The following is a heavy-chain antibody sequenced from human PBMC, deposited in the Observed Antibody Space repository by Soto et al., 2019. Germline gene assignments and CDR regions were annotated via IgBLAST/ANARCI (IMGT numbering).Heavy chain of an antibody. CDR2: LTSCGST. CDR3: AKVGVAGLGAFEI. V-gene: IGHV3-23*01. Sequence: AGALRLSCSASGFTFSNYGMTWVRQAPGKGLEWVSALTSCGSTYYADSVKGRFTISRDNSKETLYLQMNSLRAEDTAVYYCAKVGVAGLGAFEIWGQGTMVTVSS. CDR1: GFTFSNYG. J-gene: IGHJ3*02. D-gene: IGHD6-19*01.